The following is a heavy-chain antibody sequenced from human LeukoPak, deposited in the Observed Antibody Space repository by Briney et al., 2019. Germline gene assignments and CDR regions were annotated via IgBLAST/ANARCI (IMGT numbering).Heavy chain of an antibody. CDR3: ARDKYSSSWYYYYMDV. V-gene: IGHV1-18*01. CDR2: ISAYNGNT. J-gene: IGHJ6*03. CDR1: GYTFTSFG. D-gene: IGHD6-6*01. Sequence: ASVKVSCKASGYTFTSFGISWVRQAPGHGLEWMGWISAYNGNTNYAQKLQGRVTMTTDTSTSTAYMELRSLRSDDTAVYYCARDKYSSSWYYYYMDVWGKGTTVTVSS.